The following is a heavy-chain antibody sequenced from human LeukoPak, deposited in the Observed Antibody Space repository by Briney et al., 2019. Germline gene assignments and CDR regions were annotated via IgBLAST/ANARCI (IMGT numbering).Heavy chain of an antibody. CDR3: ARGRVYIKVGY. CDR1: GVSVSSCTYY. V-gene: IGHV4-31*03. D-gene: IGHD1-26*01. CDR2: IHYSGSI. Sequence: SETLSLTCTVSGVSVSSCTYYWTWIRQRPGKGLEWIGCIHYSGSIHYNPSLASRVSISVDASDDRFSLNLKSVSAADTAMYYCARGRVYIKVGYWGQGKLVTVSS. J-gene: IGHJ4*02.